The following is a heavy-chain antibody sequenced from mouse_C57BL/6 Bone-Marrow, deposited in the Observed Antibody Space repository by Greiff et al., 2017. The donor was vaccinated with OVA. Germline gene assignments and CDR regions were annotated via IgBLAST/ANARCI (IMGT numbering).Heavy chain of an antibody. CDR3: TFITFAY. V-gene: IGHV6-3*01. CDR2: IRLKSDNYAT. J-gene: IGHJ3*01. Sequence: DVHLVESGGGLVQPGGSMKLSCVASGFTFSNYWMNWVRQSPEKGLEWVAQIRLKSDNYATHYAESVKGRFTISRDDSKSSVYLQMNNLRAEDTGIYYCTFITFAYWGQGTLVTVSA. CDR1: GFTFSNYW. D-gene: IGHD1-1*01.